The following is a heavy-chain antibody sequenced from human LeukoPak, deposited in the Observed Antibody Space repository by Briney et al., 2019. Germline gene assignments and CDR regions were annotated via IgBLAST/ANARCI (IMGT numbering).Heavy chain of an antibody. D-gene: IGHD5-12*01. CDR3: ARDLRSDSGYVSHPGYYYYYYMDV. V-gene: IGHV1-69*05. CDR1: VGTFSSYA. CDR2: IIPNFGTA. Sequence: SVKVSCKASVGTFSSYAISWVRQAPGQGLEWVGRIIPNFGTANYAQKFQGRVTITTDESTSTAYMELSSLRSEDTAVYYCARDLRSDSGYVSHPGYYYYYYMDVWGKGTTVTVSS. J-gene: IGHJ6*03.